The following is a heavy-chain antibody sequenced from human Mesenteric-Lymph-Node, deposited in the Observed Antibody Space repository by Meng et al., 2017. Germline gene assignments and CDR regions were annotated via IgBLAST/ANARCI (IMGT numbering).Heavy chain of an antibody. CDR3: ARDLRTAPKYPGIAVAGNDAFDI. D-gene: IGHD6-19*01. J-gene: IGHJ3*02. Sequence: SETLSLTCTVSGGSISSYYWSWIRQPPGKGLEWIGYIYYSGSTNYNPSLKSRVTISVDTSKNQFSLKLSSVTAADTAVYYCARDLRTAPKYPGIAVAGNDAFDIWGQGTMVTVSS. V-gene: IGHV4-59*01. CDR1: GGSISSYY. CDR2: IYYSGST.